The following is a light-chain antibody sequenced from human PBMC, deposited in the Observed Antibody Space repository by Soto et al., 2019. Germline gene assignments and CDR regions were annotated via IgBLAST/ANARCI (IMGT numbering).Light chain of an antibody. CDR2: DVD. J-gene: IGLJ2*01. CDR3: CSYAGRFTLL. V-gene: IGLV2-11*01. CDR1: GSDVGAYNY. Sequence: QSALTQPRSVSGSPGQSVTISCTGTGSDVGAYNYVSWYQQHPGRAPKLIIYDVDQRPSGVPGRFSGSKSVNTASLTTSGLQADDEADYHCCSYAGRFTLLFGGGTKVTVL.